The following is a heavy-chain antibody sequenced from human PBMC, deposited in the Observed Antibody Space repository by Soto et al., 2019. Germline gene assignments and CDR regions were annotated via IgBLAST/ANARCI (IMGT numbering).Heavy chain of an antibody. CDR3: ARGIFGVANWFDP. Sequence: ASVKVSCKASGYTFIHYYIHWVRQAPGQGPEWLGVMNPTGDRIIYAQKFQGRVTMTRDTSTSTVYMELSSLRSEDTAVYYCARGIFGVANWFDPWGQGTLVTVSS. V-gene: IGHV1-46*01. D-gene: IGHD3-3*01. CDR2: MNPTGDRI. J-gene: IGHJ5*02. CDR1: GYTFIHYY.